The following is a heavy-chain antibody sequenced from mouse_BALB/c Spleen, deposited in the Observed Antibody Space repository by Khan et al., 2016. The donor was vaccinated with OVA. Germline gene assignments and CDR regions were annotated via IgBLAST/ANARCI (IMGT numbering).Heavy chain of an antibody. CDR1: GFSLTSYG. V-gene: IGHV2-6-1*01. CDR3: ARHDRYFYAMDY. CDR2: IWSDGST. D-gene: IGHD2-14*01. Sequence: QVQLKQSGPGLVAPSQSLSITCTISGFSLTSYGVHWVRQPPGKGLEWLVVIWSDGSTTYNSALKSRLSITKDNSKSQVFLKMNSLQIDDTAMYYCARHDRYFYAMDYWGQGTSVTVSS. J-gene: IGHJ4*01.